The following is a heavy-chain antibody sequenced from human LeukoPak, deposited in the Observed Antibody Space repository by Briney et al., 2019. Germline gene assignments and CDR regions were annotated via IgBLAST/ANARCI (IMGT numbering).Heavy chain of an antibody. J-gene: IGHJ4*02. D-gene: IGHD1-26*01. V-gene: IGHV1-8*01. CDR2: MNPNSGNT. CDR3: ARGASGSYYEAYYFDY. CDR1: GYTFTSYD. Sequence: ASVKVSCKASGYTFTSYDINWVRQATGQGLEWMGWMNPNSGNTGYAQKFQGGVTMTRNTSISTAYMELSSLRSEDTAVYYCARGASGSYYEAYYFDYWGQGTLVTVSS.